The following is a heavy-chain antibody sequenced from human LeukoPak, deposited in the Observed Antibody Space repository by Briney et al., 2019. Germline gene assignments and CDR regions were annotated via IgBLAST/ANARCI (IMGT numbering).Heavy chain of an antibody. CDR1: GYTFTGYY. Sequence: GASVKVSCKASGYTFTGYYMHWVRQAPGQGVEWMGWINPNSGGTNYAQKFQGRVTMTRDTSISIAYMELSRLRSDDTAVYSCARDAVWHCGGDCYSSNWCDPWGQGTLVTVSS. CDR2: INPNSGGT. D-gene: IGHD2-21*02. CDR3: ARDAVWHCGGDCYSSNWCDP. V-gene: IGHV1-2*02. J-gene: IGHJ5*02.